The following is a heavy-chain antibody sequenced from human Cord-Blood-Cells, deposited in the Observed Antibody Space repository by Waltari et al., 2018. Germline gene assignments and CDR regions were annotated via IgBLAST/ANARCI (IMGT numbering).Heavy chain of an antibody. Sequence: QVQLQQWGAGLLKPSETLSLTCAVYGGSFSGYYWSWIRQPPGKGLEWIGEINHSASTNYNPSLKSRVTISVDTSKNQFSLKLSSVTAADTAVYYCARRDCSSTSCYWYFDLWGRGTLVTVSS. V-gene: IGHV4-34*01. CDR3: ARRDCSSTSCYWYFDL. J-gene: IGHJ2*01. D-gene: IGHD2-2*01. CDR1: GGSFSGYY. CDR2: INHSAST.